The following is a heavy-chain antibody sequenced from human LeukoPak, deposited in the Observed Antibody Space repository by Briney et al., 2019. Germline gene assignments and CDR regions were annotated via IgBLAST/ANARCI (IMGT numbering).Heavy chain of an antibody. V-gene: IGHV4-59*01. J-gene: IGHJ4*02. CDR3: ARGLRYFYDY. Sequence: SETLSLTCTVSGGSISSYYWSWIRQPPGRGLEWIGYIYYSGSTNYNPSLKSRVTISVDTSKNQFSLKLSSVTAADTAVYYCARGLRYFYDYWGQGTLVTVSS. D-gene: IGHD3-9*01. CDR1: GGSISSYY. CDR2: IYYSGST.